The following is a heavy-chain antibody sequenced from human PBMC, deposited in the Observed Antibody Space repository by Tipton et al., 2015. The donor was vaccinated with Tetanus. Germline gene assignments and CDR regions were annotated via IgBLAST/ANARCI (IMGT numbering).Heavy chain of an antibody. CDR3: AREYSSSFDY. J-gene: IGHJ4*02. D-gene: IGHD6-13*01. CDR2: IYYSGST. V-gene: IGHV4-39*02. Sequence: TLSLTCTVSGGSISSSSYYWGWIRQPPGKGLEWIGSIYYSGSTYYNPSLKSRVTISVDTSKNQFSLKLSSVTAADTAVYYCAREYSSSFDYWGQGTLVTVSS. CDR1: GGSISSSSYY.